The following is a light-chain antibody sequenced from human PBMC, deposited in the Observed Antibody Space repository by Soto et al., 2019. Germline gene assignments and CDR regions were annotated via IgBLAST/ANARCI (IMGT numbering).Light chain of an antibody. CDR1: SSDVGSYNL. V-gene: IGLV2-23*01. CDR2: EGS. Sequence: QSALTQPASVSGSPGQSITISCTGTSSDVGSYNLVSWYQQHPGKAPKLMIYEGSKRPSGVSNRFSGSKSGNTASLTNSGLQAEDEADYYCCSYAGSSTAVVFGGGTKVTVL. CDR3: CSYAGSSTAVV. J-gene: IGLJ2*01.